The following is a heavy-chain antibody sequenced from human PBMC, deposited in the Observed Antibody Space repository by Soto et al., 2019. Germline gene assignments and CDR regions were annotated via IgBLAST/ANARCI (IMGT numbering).Heavy chain of an antibody. Sequence: ASVKVSCKASGYTFTSYAMNWVRQAPGQGLEWMGWINTNTGNPTYAQGFTGRFVFSLDTSVSTAYLQICSLKAEDTAVYYCASSFGVVTYYYGMDVWGQGTTVTVSS. CDR2: INTNTGNP. CDR3: ASSFGVVTYYYGMDV. CDR1: GYTFTSYA. J-gene: IGHJ6*02. V-gene: IGHV7-4-1*01. D-gene: IGHD3-3*01.